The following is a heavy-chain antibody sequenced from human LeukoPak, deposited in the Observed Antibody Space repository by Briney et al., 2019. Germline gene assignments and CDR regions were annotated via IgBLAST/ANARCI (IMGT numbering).Heavy chain of an antibody. CDR3: ARAYTFGGVIVAFDY. CDR1: GFTFSSYE. J-gene: IGHJ4*02. Sequence: GGSLRLSCAASGFTFSSYEMNWVRQAPGKGLEWLSYISSSGSTIYYADSVKSRFTISRDNTKNSLYLQMNSLRAEDTAVYYCARAYTFGGVIVAFDYWGQGTLVTVSS. V-gene: IGHV3-48*03. D-gene: IGHD3-16*02. CDR2: ISSSGSTI.